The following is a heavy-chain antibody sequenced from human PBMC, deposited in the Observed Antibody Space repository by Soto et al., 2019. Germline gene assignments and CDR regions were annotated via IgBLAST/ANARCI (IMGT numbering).Heavy chain of an antibody. CDR3: ARAYDFWSGSAYGMDV. D-gene: IGHD3-3*01. V-gene: IGHV4-30-4*01. CDR2: MSYSGST. CDR1: GGSISSGDYY. Sequence: PSETLSLTCTVSGGSISSGDYYWSWIRQPPGKGLEWIGYMSYSGSTYYNPSLKSRVTISVDTSKNQFSLKLGSVTAADTAVYYCARAYDFWSGSAYGMDVWGQGTTVTVSS. J-gene: IGHJ6*02.